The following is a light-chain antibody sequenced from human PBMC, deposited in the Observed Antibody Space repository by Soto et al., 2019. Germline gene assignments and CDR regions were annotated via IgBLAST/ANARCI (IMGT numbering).Light chain of an antibody. V-gene: IGKV3-20*01. Sequence: DIVLTQSPGTLSLSPGERATLSCRASQSVSSSNLAWYQQNPGQAPWLLISGTSSRATGVPDRFSGSGSGTDFTLTISRLEPEDFAMYYCQQYGSSPNTFGQGTKLEIK. CDR1: QSVSSSN. CDR3: QQYGSSPNT. CDR2: GTS. J-gene: IGKJ2*01.